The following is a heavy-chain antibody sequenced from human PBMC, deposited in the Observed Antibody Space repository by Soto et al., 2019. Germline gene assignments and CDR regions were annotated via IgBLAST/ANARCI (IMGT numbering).Heavy chain of an antibody. CDR1: GFTFSSCA. Sequence: EVQLLESGGGLVRPGGSLRLSCAASGFTFSSCAMSWVHQATGKGLEWVSVVSGSGGSTEYADSVKGRFTVSRDNSKNTLYLQMHSLRAEDTAVYYCAKDVTLSFNMIRGDFDYWGQGTVVTVSS. D-gene: IGHD3-10*01. V-gene: IGHV3-23*01. CDR2: VSGSGGST. J-gene: IGHJ4*02. CDR3: AKDVTLSFNMIRGDFDY.